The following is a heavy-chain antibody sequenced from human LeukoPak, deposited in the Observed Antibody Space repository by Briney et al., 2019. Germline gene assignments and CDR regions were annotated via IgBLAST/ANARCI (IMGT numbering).Heavy chain of an antibody. J-gene: IGHJ4*02. D-gene: IGHD6-19*01. CDR2: KNPNSGNT. V-gene: IGHV1-8*02. CDR3: ARAGSGWAYYFDY. CDR1: GYTFTSYG. Sequence: ASVKVSCKASGYTFTSYGISWVRQATGQGLEWMGWKNPNSGNTGYAQKFQGRVTMTRNTSISTAYMELSSLRSEDTAVYYCARAGSGWAYYFDYWGQGTLVTVSS.